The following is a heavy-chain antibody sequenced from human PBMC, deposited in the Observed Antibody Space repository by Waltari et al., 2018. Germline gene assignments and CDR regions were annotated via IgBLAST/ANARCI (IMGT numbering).Heavy chain of an antibody. CDR3: ARRAYSGSHFDY. J-gene: IGHJ4*02. Sequence: QLQLQESGPGLVKPSETLSLTCTVPGCSISSSSYYWGWLRQPPGKGLEWIGSIYYSGSTYYNPSLKSRVTISVDTSKNQFSLKLSSVTAADTAVYYCARRAYSGSHFDYWGQGTLVTVSS. CDR2: IYYSGST. CDR1: GCSISSSSYY. V-gene: IGHV4-39*01. D-gene: IGHD1-26*01.